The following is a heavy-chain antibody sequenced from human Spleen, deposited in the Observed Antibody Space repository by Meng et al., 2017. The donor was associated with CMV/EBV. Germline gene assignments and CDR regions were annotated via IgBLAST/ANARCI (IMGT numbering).Heavy chain of an antibody. Sequence: GESLKISCAASGVTFTSHAMSWVRQAPGKGPEWVSPISGRGGTTHYADSVQGRFVISRDNSKNMLYLQMNSLSDDDTAMYYCAKGLGSSWGWFDSWGQGTLVTVSS. CDR1: GVTFTSHA. D-gene: IGHD6-13*01. J-gene: IGHJ5*01. V-gene: IGHV3-23*01. CDR2: ISGRGGTT. CDR3: AKGLGSSWGWFDS.